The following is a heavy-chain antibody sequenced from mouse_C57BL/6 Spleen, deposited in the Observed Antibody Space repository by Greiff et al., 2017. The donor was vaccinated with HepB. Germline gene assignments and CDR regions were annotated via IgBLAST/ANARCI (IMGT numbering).Heavy chain of an antibody. Sequence: QVQLQHPGAELVKPGASVKLSCKASGYTFTSYWMHWVKQRPGQGLEWIGMIHPNSGSTNYNEKFKSKATLTVDKSSSTAYMQLSSLTSEDSAVYYCARGDYYGSSYWYFDVWGTGTTVTVSS. CDR1: GYTFTSYW. CDR3: ARGDYYGSSYWYFDV. CDR2: IHPNSGST. V-gene: IGHV1-64*01. D-gene: IGHD1-1*01. J-gene: IGHJ1*03.